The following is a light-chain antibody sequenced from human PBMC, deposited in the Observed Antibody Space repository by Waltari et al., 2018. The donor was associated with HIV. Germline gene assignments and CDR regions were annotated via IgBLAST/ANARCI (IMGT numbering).Light chain of an antibody. CDR2: GTS. CDR1: STNIGAGYD. CDR3: QSYDSSLSGVI. V-gene: IGLV1-40*01. J-gene: IGLJ2*01. Sequence: QSVLTQPPSVSGAPGQRVTISCTGSSTNIGAGYDVPWYQQLPGPTPKLLIYGTSDRPSGVPDRFSGSKSGTSASLAITGLQAEDEADYFCQSYDSSLSGVIFGGGTKLTVL.